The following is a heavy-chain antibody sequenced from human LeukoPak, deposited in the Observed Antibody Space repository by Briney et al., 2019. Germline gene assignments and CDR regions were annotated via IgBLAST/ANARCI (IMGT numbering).Heavy chain of an antibody. V-gene: IGHV1-69*01. D-gene: IGHD3-22*01. Sequence: SSVKVSCKASGGTFSSYAISWLRQAPGQGLEWMGGIIPIFGTANYAQKFQGRVTITADESTSTAYMELSSLRSEDTAVYYCARPNNPVVVDYYDSSGYYLDYWGQGTLVTVSS. J-gene: IGHJ4*02. CDR3: ARPNNPVVVDYYDSSGYYLDY. CDR1: GGTFSSYA. CDR2: IIPIFGTA.